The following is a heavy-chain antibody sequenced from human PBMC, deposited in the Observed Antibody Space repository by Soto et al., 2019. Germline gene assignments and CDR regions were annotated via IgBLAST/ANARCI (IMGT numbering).Heavy chain of an antibody. D-gene: IGHD3-16*01. CDR2: IYYSGST. J-gene: IGHJ2*01. CDR1: GGSISCGDYY. V-gene: IGHV4-30-4*01. CDR3: ARAPWGEPFDL. Sequence: SETLSLTCTVSGGSISCGDYYWSWIRQPPGKGLGWIGYIYYSGSTYYNPSLKSRVTISVDTSKNQFSLKLSSVTAADTAVYYRARAPWGEPFDLWGRGTLVTVSS.